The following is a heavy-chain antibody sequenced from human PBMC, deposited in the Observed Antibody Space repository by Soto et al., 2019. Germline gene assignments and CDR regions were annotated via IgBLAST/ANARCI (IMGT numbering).Heavy chain of an antibody. CDR1: GDSISNLDYF. CDR2: IYKSATT. Sequence: SETLSLTCSVSGDSISNLDYFWAWIRQPPGQALEYIGYIYKSATTYYNPSFESRVAISVDTSKGQFSLNVTSVTAADTAVYFCARGRYCLTGRCFPNWFDSWGQGALVTVSS. CDR3: ARGRYCLTGRCFPNWFDS. J-gene: IGHJ5*01. D-gene: IGHD7-27*01. V-gene: IGHV4-30-4*01.